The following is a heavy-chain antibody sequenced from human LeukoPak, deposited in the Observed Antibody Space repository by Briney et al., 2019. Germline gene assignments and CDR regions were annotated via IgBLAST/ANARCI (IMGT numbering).Heavy chain of an antibody. J-gene: IGHJ5*02. CDR2: ISSSSSYI. Sequence: PGGSLRLSCAASGFTFSSYSMNWVRQAPGKGLEWVSSISSSSSYIYYADSVKGRFTISRDNAKNSLYLQMNSLRAEDTAVYYCARDIGKAISGSYNWFDPWGQGTLVTVSS. CDR3: ARDIGKAISGSYNWFDP. D-gene: IGHD1-26*01. V-gene: IGHV3-21*01. CDR1: GFTFSSYS.